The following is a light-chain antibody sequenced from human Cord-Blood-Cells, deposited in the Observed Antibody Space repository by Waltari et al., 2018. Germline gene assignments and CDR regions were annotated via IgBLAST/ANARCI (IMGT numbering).Light chain of an antibody. V-gene: IGKV3-11*01. CDR3: QQRRNWPLF. CDR1: QIVSSY. CDR2: DAS. Sequence: EIVLTEFPDTLALSHGERATLACRASQIVSSYLARYQLKPGHAPTLLIYDASNTATGIPARFSGSASRTDFTLTISSLEPEDCAVYYCQQRRNWPLFFCQGTRLEIK. J-gene: IGKJ5*01.